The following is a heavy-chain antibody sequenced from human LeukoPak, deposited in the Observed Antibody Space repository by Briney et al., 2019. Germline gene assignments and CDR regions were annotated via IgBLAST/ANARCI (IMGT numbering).Heavy chain of an antibody. D-gene: IGHD3-22*01. CDR2: IYRGDST. J-gene: IGHJ4*02. CDR1: GFTFSSNY. Sequence: GGSLRLSCAASGFTFSSNYMSWVRQAPGKGLEWVSVIYRGDSTYYSDSVKGRFTISRDNSKKTLYLQMNSLRAEDTALYYCAKISGYYPFEYWGQGTLVTVSS. V-gene: IGHV3-53*05. CDR3: AKISGYYPFEY.